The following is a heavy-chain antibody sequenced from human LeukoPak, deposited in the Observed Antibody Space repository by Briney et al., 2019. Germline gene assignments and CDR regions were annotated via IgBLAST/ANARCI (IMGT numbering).Heavy chain of an antibody. Sequence: GASVKVSCKASGYTFTSYDINWVRQAPGQGLEWMGGIIPIFGTANYAQKFQGRVTITADESTSTAYMELSSLRSEDTAVYYCARDVSVASIFGVVIDYYYGMDVWGQGTTVTVSS. CDR1: GYTFTSYD. CDR3: ARDVSVASIFGVVIDYYYGMDV. V-gene: IGHV1-69*13. D-gene: IGHD3-3*01. CDR2: IIPIFGTA. J-gene: IGHJ6*02.